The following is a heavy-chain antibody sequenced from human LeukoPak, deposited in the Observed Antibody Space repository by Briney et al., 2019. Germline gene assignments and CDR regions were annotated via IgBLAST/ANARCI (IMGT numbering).Heavy chain of an antibody. J-gene: IGHJ4*02. CDR3: ARDRGLQVDY. Sequence: PGGSLRLSCAASGFTFSSYSMNWVRQAPGKGLEWVSYISSSSSTIYYADSVKGRFTISRDNAKNSLYLQMNSLRAEDTAVYYCARDRGLQVDYWGQGTLVTVSS. V-gene: IGHV3-48*04. D-gene: IGHD3-10*01. CDR2: ISSSSSTI. CDR1: GFTFSSYS.